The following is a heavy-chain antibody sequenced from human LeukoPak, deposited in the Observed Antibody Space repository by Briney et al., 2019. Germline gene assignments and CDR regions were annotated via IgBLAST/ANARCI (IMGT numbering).Heavy chain of an antibody. CDR3: ARGPDPGKVGAAIYYYYGMDV. CDR2: INYSGST. Sequence: SETLSLTCAFYGGSFSGYYWSWIRQPPGKGLEWIGEINYSGSTNYNPSLKSRVTISVDTSKNQFSLKLSSVTAADTAVYYCARGPDPGKVGAAIYYYYGMDVWGQGTTVTVSS. D-gene: IGHD1-26*01. CDR1: GGSFSGYY. V-gene: IGHV4-34*01. J-gene: IGHJ6*02.